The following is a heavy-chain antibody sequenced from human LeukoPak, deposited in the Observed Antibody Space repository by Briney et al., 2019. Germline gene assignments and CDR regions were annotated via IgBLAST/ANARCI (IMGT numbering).Heavy chain of an antibody. V-gene: IGHV3-23*01. J-gene: IGHJ5*02. CDR3: AKDAELLWFGELGGWFDP. D-gene: IGHD3-10*01. Sequence: GGSLRLSCAASGFTFSSYAMSWVHQAPGKGLEWVSAISGSGGSTYYADSVKGRFTISRDNSKNTLYLQMNSLRAEDTAVYYCAKDAELLWFGELGGWFDPWGQGTLVTVSS. CDR1: GFTFSSYA. CDR2: ISGSGGST.